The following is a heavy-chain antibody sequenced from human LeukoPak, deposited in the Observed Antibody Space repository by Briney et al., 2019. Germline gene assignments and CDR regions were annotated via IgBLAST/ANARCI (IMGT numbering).Heavy chain of an antibody. J-gene: IGHJ4*02. CDR1: GLTFSDFW. CDR2: VKGDGRTT. CDR3: ATGHSYGYDY. V-gene: IGHV3-74*01. Sequence: GGSLRLSCAASGLTFSDFWMHWVRQPPGKGLVWVALVKGDGRTTIYADSVKGRFTISRDNAKNTLYLQMNSLRADDLGVYYCATGHSYGYDYWGQGVLVTVSS. D-gene: IGHD5-18*01.